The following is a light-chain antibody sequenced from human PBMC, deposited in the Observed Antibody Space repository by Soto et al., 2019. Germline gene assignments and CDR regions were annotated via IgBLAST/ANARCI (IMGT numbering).Light chain of an antibody. CDR1: ESVTSNY. Sequence: EIVLTQSPGTLSLSPGEGATLSCGASESVTSNYLAWYQQKPGLAPRLLIYDASSRATGIPDRFSGSGSGKDFPLTISRLEHEDFAVYFCQEYDSAPLTFGGGTKVEI. CDR2: DAS. V-gene: IGKV3D-20*01. J-gene: IGKJ4*01. CDR3: QEYDSAPLT.